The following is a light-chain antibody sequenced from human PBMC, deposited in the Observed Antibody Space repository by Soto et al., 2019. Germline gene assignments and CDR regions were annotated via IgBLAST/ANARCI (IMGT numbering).Light chain of an antibody. Sequence: QSALTQPRSVSGSPGQSVTISCTGSSSDVGRYDYVSWYRQDPGKAPKVIIYEVFERPSGVPDRFSGSKSGNTASLTISGLQAEDEADYYCCSQAGSHTWVFGGGTKVTVL. CDR3: CSQAGSHTWV. CDR1: SSDVGRYDY. CDR2: EVF. V-gene: IGLV2-11*01. J-gene: IGLJ3*02.